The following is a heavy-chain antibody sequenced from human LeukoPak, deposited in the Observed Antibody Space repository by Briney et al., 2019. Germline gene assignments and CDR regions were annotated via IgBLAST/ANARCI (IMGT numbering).Heavy chain of an antibody. CDR1: GGAITSGNYY. V-gene: IGHV4-61*01. CDR3: ASGGVRLITLSVPRDFDI. CDR2: THPSGGT. J-gene: IGHJ3*02. D-gene: IGHD3-16*01. Sequence: SETLSLTCTVSGGAITSGNYYWSWIRQPPGQGLEWVGYTHPSGGTDLNPSLKSRLTLSIETSRGQFSLNLRSVTAADTAVYFCASGGVRLITLSVPRDFDIWGNGTMVTVSS.